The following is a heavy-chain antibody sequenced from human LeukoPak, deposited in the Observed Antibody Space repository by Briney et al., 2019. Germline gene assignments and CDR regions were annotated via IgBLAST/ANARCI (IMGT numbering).Heavy chain of an antibody. CDR1: GFIFSSYD. V-gene: IGHV3-30*02. Sequence: GGSLRLSCAASGFIFSSYDMYWVRQAPGKGREWVAFVQYTGKDKYYADSVRGRFTISRDNSKDTLYLQMNSLRAGDTAVYYCARGLRAAYYYYGMDVWGQGTTVTVSS. CDR3: ARGLRAAYYYYGMDV. J-gene: IGHJ6*02. D-gene: IGHD6-13*01. CDR2: VQYTGKDK.